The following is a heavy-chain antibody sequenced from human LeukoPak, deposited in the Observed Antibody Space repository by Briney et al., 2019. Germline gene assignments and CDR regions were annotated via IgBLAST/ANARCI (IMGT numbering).Heavy chain of an antibody. Sequence: GGSLRLSCAASGFTFSSYSMNWVRQAPGKGLEWVSSISFTTTHIYYADSVKGRFTISRDNAKNSLYLQMNSLRAEDTAVYYCARDRGSGWFYDIDHWGQGILVTVSS. D-gene: IGHD6-19*01. CDR1: GFTFSSYS. CDR2: ISFTTTHI. J-gene: IGHJ4*02. V-gene: IGHV3-21*01. CDR3: ARDRGSGWFYDIDH.